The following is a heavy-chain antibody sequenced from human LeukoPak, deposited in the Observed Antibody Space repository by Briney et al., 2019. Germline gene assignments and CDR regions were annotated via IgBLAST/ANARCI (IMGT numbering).Heavy chain of an antibody. CDR1: GFTFSSYE. CDR2: ISSSGSTI. CDR3: ARGPEPYYYYYYMDV. J-gene: IGHJ6*03. V-gene: IGHV3-48*03. Sequence: SLRLSCAASGFTFSSYEMNWVRQAPGKRLEWVSYISSSGSTIYYADSVKGRITISRDNAKNSLYLQMNSLRAEDTAVYYCARGPEPYYYYYYMDVWGKGATVTVSS.